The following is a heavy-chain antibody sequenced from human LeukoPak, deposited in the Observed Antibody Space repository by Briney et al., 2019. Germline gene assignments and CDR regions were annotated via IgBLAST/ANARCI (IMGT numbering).Heavy chain of an antibody. CDR2: ISGSGGST. Sequence: GGSLRLSCAASGFTFSSYGMYWVRQAPGKGLEWVPAISGSGGSTYYADSVKGRFTISRDNSKNTLYLQMNSLRAEDTAVYYCAELGITMIGGVWGKGTTVTISS. J-gene: IGHJ6*04. CDR3: AELGITMIGGV. D-gene: IGHD3-10*02. V-gene: IGHV3-23*01. CDR1: GFTFSSYG.